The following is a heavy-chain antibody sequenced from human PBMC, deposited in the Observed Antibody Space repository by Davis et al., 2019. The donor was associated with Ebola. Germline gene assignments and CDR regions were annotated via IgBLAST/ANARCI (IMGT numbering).Heavy chain of an antibody. J-gene: IGHJ4*02. V-gene: IGHV3-23*01. D-gene: IGHD2-2*02. CDR2: ISGSGGST. Sequence: PGGSLRLSCAASGFTFSSYAMSWVRQAPGKGLEWVSAISGSGGSTYYADSVKGRFTISRDNSKNTLYLQMNSLRAEDTAVYYCAKQYCSSTSCYTGYYFDYWGQGTQVTVSS. CDR3: AKQYCSSTSCYTGYYFDY. CDR1: GFTFSSYA.